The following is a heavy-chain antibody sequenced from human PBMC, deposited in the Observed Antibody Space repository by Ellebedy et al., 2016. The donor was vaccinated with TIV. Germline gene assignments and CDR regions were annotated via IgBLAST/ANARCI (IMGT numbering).Heavy chain of an antibody. V-gene: IGHV4-61*01. CDR2: IYYSGST. Sequence: SETLSLXCTVSGGSVSRGSYYWSWIRQPPGKGLEWFGYIYYSGSTNYNPSLKSRVTISVDTSKNQFSLKLSSVTAADTAVYYCARDSGAFDIWGQGTMVTVSS. CDR3: ARDSGAFDI. D-gene: IGHD3-10*01. J-gene: IGHJ3*02. CDR1: GGSVSRGSYY.